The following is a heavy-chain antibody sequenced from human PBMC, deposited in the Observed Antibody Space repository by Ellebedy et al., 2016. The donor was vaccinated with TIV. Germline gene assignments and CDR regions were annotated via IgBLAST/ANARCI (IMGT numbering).Heavy chain of an antibody. D-gene: IGHD4-17*01. CDR2: IYYSGST. CDR3: ARVLNYGDYWDDY. J-gene: IGHJ4*02. V-gene: IGHV4-31*03. Sequence: SETLSLXXTVSGGSISSGGYYWSWIRQHPGKGLEWIGYIYYSGSTYYNPSLKSRVTISVDTSKNQFSLKLSSVTAADTAVYYCARVLNYGDYWDDYWGQGTLVTVSS. CDR1: GGSISSGGYY.